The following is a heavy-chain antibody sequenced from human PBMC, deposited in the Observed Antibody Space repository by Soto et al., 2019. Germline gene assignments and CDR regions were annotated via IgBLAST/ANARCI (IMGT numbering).Heavy chain of an antibody. CDR2: IYWDDDK. CDR1: GFSLRTSGVG. J-gene: IGHJ4*02. Sequence: SGPMLGNRTQSLTITCTFCGFSLRTSGVGVGWFRQPPGQGLEWLALIYWDDDKRYSPSLKSRLTSTKDTDKMRVVMTMANMDPVDTATYYSAHLKGSGYFDYLGLGILVTDSS. V-gene: IGHV2-5*02. CDR3: AHLKGSGYFDY. D-gene: IGHD3-22*01.